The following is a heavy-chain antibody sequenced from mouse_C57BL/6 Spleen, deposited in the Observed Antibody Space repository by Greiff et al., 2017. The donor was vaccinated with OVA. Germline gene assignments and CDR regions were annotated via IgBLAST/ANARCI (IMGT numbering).Heavy chain of an antibody. CDR1: GYSITSGYY. J-gene: IGHJ2*01. CDR2: ISYDGSN. D-gene: IGHD2-4*01. V-gene: IGHV3-6*01. CDR3: ARDSDYDGEGFDY. Sequence: VQLKQSGPGLVKPSQSLSLTCSVTGYSITSGYYWNWIRQFPGNKLEWMGYISYDGSNNYNPSLKNRISITRDTSKNQFFLKLNSVTTEDTATYYCARDSDYDGEGFDYWGQGTTLTVSS.